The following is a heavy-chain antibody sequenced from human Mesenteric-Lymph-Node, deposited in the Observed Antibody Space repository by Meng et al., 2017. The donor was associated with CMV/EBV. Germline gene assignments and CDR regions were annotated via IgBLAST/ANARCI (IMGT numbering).Heavy chain of an antibody. CDR1: GGSTSSYF. V-gene: IGHV4-59*01. J-gene: IGHJ6*02. Sequence: SETLSLTCTVFGGSTSSYFWTWIRRPPGKGLEWIGHIYYSGSTNSNPSLKSRVTISVDTSKNQFSLKLSSVTAADTAVYYCARDHRGYCSSTSCYKRGYYYYGMDVWGQGTTVTVSS. CDR3: ARDHRGYCSSTSCYKRGYYYYGMDV. CDR2: IYYSGST. D-gene: IGHD2-2*02.